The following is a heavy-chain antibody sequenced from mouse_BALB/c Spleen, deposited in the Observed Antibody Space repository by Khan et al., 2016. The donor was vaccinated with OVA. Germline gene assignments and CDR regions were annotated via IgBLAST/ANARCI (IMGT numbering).Heavy chain of an antibody. CDR3: ARRGYDYGRGALFAY. V-gene: IGHV2-2*02. J-gene: IGHJ3*01. CDR2: IWSAGRT. Sequence: VELVESGPGLVQPSQSLSITCTVSGFSLTNYSVHWVRQSPGKGLEWLGVIWSAGRTDYNAAFISRLTIRKDNSRGQVFFKMNSLQPKDTAIYYCARRGYDYGRGALFAYWGQGTLVTVSA. D-gene: IGHD2-4*01. CDR1: GFSLTNYS.